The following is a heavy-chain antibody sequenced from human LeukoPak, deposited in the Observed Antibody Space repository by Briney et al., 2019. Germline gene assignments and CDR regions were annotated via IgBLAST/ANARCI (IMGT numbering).Heavy chain of an antibody. D-gene: IGHD3-10*01. CDR3: ARVWQENMIRGGFDP. J-gene: IGHJ5*02. V-gene: IGHV1-46*02. CDR1: GYTFNTYY. Sequence: ASVKVSCKASGYTFNTYYIHWGRQAPGQGLEWMGIANPSGGVTGNAQKFQGRLSMTKDTSTSTVYMELSSLRSEDTAVYYCARVWQENMIRGGFDPWGQGTLVTVSS. CDR2: ANPSGGVT.